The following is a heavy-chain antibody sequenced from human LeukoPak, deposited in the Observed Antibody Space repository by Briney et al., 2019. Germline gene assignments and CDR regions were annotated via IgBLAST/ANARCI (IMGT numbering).Heavy chain of an antibody. Sequence: PGGSLRLSCAASGFTFSSYAMSWVRQAPGKGLEWVSAISGSGGSTYYADSVKGRLTISRDNSKNTLYLQMNSLRAEDTAVYYCAKNPAIRVEPHYYYYYMDVWGKGTTVTVSS. D-gene: IGHD1-1*01. CDR1: GFTFSSYA. CDR2: ISGSGGST. V-gene: IGHV3-23*01. CDR3: AKNPAIRVEPHYYYYYMDV. J-gene: IGHJ6*03.